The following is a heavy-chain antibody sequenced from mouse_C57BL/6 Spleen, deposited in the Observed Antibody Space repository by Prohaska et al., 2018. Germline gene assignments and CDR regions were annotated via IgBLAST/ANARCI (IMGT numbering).Heavy chain of an antibody. CDR2: IDPSDSYT. J-gene: IGHJ2*01. Sequence: QVQLQQPGAELVMPGASVKLSCKASGYTFTSYWMHWVKQRPGQGLEWIGEIDPSDSYTNYNQKFKGKATLTVDKSSSTAYMQLSSLTSEDSAVYYCARNDYYGSSYDYFDYWGQGTTLTVSS. V-gene: IGHV1-69*01. D-gene: IGHD1-1*01. CDR3: ARNDYYGSSYDYFDY. CDR1: GYTFTSYW.